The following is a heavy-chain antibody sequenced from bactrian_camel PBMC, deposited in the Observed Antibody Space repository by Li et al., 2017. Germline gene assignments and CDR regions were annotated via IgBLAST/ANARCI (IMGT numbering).Heavy chain of an antibody. CDR2: KYTNGGSI. CDR1: GYTHGTNC. D-gene: IGHD6*01. J-gene: IGHJ4*01. CDR3: AAVPSYGGNRCDTVLSEFNY. V-gene: IGHV3S1*01. Sequence: HVQLVESGGGSVQAGGSLRLSCVAPGYTHGTNCIGWFRQAAGKEREGVVAKYTNGGSIYYADSVKGRFTISQDNAKNTLYLQMNSLKPEDTATYYCAAVPSYGGNRCDTVLSEFNYLGQGTQVTVS.